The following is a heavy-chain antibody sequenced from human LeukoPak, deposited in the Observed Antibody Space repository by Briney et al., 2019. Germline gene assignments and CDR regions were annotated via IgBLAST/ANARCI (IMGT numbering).Heavy chain of an antibody. CDR2: ISSSSSTI. J-gene: IGHJ4*02. Sequence: PGGSLRLSCAASGFTFSSYSMNWVRQAPGKGLEWVSYISSSSSTIYYADSVKGRFTISRDNAKNSLYLQMNSLRAEDTAVYYCASLGGGYDIHPLLDFDYWGQGTLVTVSS. V-gene: IGHV3-48*01. D-gene: IGHD5-12*01. CDR1: GFTFSSYS. CDR3: ASLGGGYDIHPLLDFDY.